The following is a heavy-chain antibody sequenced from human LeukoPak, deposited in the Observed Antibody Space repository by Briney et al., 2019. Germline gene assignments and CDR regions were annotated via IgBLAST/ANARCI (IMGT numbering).Heavy chain of an antibody. CDR2: IFGSGST. V-gene: IGHV4-4*07. CDR3: ARHDCSSSSCYYAGRNGFDI. CDR1: SASISSYY. D-gene: IGHD2-2*01. J-gene: IGHJ3*02. Sequence: SETLSLTCTVSSASISSYYWSWIRQPAGKGLEWIGRIFGSGSTNYNPSLKSRVTMSVDTSKNQFSLKLSSVTAADTAVYYCARHDCSSSSCYYAGRNGFDIWGQGTMVTVSS.